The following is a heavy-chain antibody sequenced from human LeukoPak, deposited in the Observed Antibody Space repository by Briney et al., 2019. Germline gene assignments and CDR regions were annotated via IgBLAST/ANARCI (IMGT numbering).Heavy chain of an antibody. CDR2: ITASGAGT. CDR3: AKKGLTGDYRYLDY. D-gene: IGHD4-17*01. J-gene: IGHJ4*02. Sequence: GGSLRLSCATSGFTFSNYAMSWVRQAPGKGLEWVSSITASGAGTYYAASVKGRFTISRDNSKNTLYVQMDSLRAEDTAIYFCAKKGLTGDYRYLDYWGQGTLVTVSS. V-gene: IGHV3-23*01. CDR1: GFTFSNYA.